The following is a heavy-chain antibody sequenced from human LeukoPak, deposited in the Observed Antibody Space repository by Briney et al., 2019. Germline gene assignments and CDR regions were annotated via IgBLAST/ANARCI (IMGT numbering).Heavy chain of an antibody. V-gene: IGHV6-1*01. Sequence: SQTLSLTCAVSGDSLSSNRAAWDWIRQSPSRGLEWLGRTYYKSKGYNDYAVSVKARITINSDTSKNQFSLQLNSVTPEDTAVYYCTKTGVGSGSHYYYYGMDDWGQGTTVTVSS. D-gene: IGHD1-26*01. CDR2: TYYKSKGYN. CDR3: TKTGVGSGSHYYYYGMDD. J-gene: IGHJ6*02. CDR1: GDSLSSNRAA.